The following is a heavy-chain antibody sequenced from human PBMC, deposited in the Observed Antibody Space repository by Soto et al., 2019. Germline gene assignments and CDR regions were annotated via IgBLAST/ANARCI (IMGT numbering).Heavy chain of an antibody. D-gene: IGHD6-13*01. CDR3: SRDGVAPGLNFAC. Sequence: VQLVESGGGLVQPGGTLSLSCVASGFIFSDYWMKWVRQARGEGLQWVSSMKNDGCGMLYVDSVKGRFTISRGNAKNSLYLQMASLRAEDTAVYYCSRDGVAPGLNFACWGQGTLVTVSS. J-gene: IGHJ4*02. V-gene: IGHV3-7*05. CDR2: MKNDGCGM. CDR1: GFIFSDYW.